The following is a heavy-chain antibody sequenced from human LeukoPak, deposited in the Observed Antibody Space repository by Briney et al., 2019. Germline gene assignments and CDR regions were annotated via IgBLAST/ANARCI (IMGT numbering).Heavy chain of an antibody. D-gene: IGHD2/OR15-2a*01. V-gene: IGHV1-18*04. CDR1: GYTFTPYV. J-gene: IGHJ5*02. CDR3: ARDVIAVRPGWFDP. Sequence: GASVTVSCKASGYTFTPYVISWVRQAHCPAQARMGWISAYNGNTNYAQNVQGRVNMTTDTSTSTAYLEVRSLRYDDTAVYFCARDVIAVRPGWFDPWGQGTLVIVSS. CDR2: ISAYNGNT.